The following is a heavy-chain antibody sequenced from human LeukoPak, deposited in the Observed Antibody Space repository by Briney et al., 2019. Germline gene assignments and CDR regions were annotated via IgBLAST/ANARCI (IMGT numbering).Heavy chain of an antibody. CDR3: ARKLRATVTAYFSDFDY. Sequence: GGSLRLSCAASGFTFSSYSMNWVRQAPGKGLEWVSSISSSSSYIYYADSVKGRSTISRDDAKHSLYLQMDSLRAEDTAVYYCARKLRATVTAYFSDFDYWGQGTLVTVSS. CDR2: ISSSSSYI. V-gene: IGHV3-21*01. D-gene: IGHD2-21*02. CDR1: GFTFSSYS. J-gene: IGHJ4*02.